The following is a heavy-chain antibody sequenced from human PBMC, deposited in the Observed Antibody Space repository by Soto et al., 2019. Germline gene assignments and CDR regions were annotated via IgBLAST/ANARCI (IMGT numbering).Heavy chain of an antibody. V-gene: IGHV3-23*01. CDR2: ISGSGGST. J-gene: IGHJ6*02. D-gene: IGHD2-15*01. Sequence: GGSLRLSCAASGFTFSSYAMSWVRQAPGKGLEWVSAISGSGGSTYYADSVKGRFTISRDNSKNTLYLQMNSLRPEDTAVYYCARGGGGYYYYGMDVWGQGTTVTVSS. CDR3: ARGGGGYYYYGMDV. CDR1: GFTFSSYA.